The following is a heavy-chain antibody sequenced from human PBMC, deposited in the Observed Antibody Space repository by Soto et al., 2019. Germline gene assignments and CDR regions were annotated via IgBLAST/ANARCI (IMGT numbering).Heavy chain of an antibody. Sequence: EVQLVESGGGLVQPGGSLRISCVASGFSVSNSYMSLVRQAPGKGLEWVSILYSGGTTYYADSVKGRFTFSRDTSENTVFLQMNNLRVEDTAVYYCVRDRGGSYWLDPWGQGTLVTVSS. D-gene: IGHD2-15*01. CDR3: VRDRGGSYWLDP. CDR1: GFSVSNSY. V-gene: IGHV3-53*01. J-gene: IGHJ5*02. CDR2: LYSGGTT.